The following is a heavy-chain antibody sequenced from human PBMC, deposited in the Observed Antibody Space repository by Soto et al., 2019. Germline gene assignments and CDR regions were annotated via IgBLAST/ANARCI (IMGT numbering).Heavy chain of an antibody. CDR1: GFTFNTYG. CDR3: ARSSGSGHLGWFDP. V-gene: IGHV3-33*07. Sequence: QVQLVQSGGGVVQSGRSLRLSCVSSGFTFNTYGMFWARQAPGTGLEWVAGIWYDGSYKYYVDSVKGRFTVSRDNSKNTVYLEMNNLRGEDTAVYYCARSSGSGHLGWFDPWGQGTLVTVSS. J-gene: IGHJ5*02. CDR2: IWYDGSYK. D-gene: IGHD3-10*01.